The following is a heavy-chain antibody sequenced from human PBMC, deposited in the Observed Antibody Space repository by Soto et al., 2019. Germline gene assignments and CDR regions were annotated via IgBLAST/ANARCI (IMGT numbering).Heavy chain of an antibody. J-gene: IGHJ5*02. CDR3: ACVTVVAATAWFDP. V-gene: IGHV4-31*03. D-gene: IGHD2-15*01. CDR1: GGSISSGGYY. CDR2: IYYSGST. Sequence: SETLSLTCTVSGGSISSGGYYWSWIRQHPGKGLEWIGYIYYSGSTYYNPSLKSRVTISVDTSKNQFSLKLSSVTAADTAVYYCACVTVVAATAWFDPWGQGTLVTVSS.